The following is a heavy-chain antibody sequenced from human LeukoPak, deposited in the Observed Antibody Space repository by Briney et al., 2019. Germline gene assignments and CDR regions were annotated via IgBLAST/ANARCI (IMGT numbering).Heavy chain of an antibody. Sequence: GGSLRLSCAASGFTFSSYWMHWVRQAPGKGLVWVSRINTDGSSTSYADSVKGRFTISRDNAKNTLYLQMNSLRAEDTAVYYCARGGVGLVAATGYYYMDVWGKGTTVTVSS. CDR3: ARGGVGLVAATGYYYMDV. V-gene: IGHV3-74*01. CDR2: INTDGSST. CDR1: GFTFSSYW. J-gene: IGHJ6*03. D-gene: IGHD2-15*01.